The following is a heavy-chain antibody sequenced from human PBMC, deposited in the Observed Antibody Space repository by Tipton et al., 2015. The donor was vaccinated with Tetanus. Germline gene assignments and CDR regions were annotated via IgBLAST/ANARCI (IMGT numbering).Heavy chain of an antibody. CDR3: ASGSSIRHGLDV. D-gene: IGHD2-2*01. CDR2: LNPKSGSA. V-gene: IGHV1-8*02. J-gene: IGHJ6*02. CDR1: GYTFTSYG. Sequence: QVQLVQSGAEVKKAGESLKISCKASGYTFTSYGLNWVRKAAGRGFEWMGWLNPKSGSAAYAPRFQGRVTMTTNTSITTAFMEVASLTYEDTAVYYCASGSSIRHGLDVWGHGTSVTVSS.